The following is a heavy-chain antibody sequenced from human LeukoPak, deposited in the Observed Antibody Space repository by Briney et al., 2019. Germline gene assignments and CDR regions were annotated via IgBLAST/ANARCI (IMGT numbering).Heavy chain of an antibody. CDR3: ARASGIAVAGISDADY. D-gene: IGHD6-19*01. V-gene: IGHV1-18*01. J-gene: IGHJ4*02. CDR2: ISAYNGNT. Sequence: ASVKVSCKASGYTFSSYGITWVRQAPGQGLQWMGWISAYNGNTYFVQKLQDRVTMTTEPSTSTAYMELRSLKSDDTAVYYCARASGIAVAGISDADYWGQGTLVTVSS. CDR1: GYTFSSYG.